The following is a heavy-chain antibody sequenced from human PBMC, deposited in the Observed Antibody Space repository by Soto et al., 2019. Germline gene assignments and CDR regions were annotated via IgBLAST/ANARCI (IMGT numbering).Heavy chain of an antibody. CDR2: ISAYNGNT. D-gene: IGHD3-16*02. CDR1: GYTFTSYG. Sequence: ASVKVSCKASGYTFTSYGISWVRQAPGQGLEWMGWISAYNGNTNYAQKLQGRVTMTTDTSTSTAYMELRSLRSDDTAVYYLARFFFCGIFDYFWGSYRSHVAFDIWGKGTRVTVSS. CDR3: ARFFFCGIFDYFWGSYRSHVAFDI. V-gene: IGHV1-18*01. J-gene: IGHJ3*02.